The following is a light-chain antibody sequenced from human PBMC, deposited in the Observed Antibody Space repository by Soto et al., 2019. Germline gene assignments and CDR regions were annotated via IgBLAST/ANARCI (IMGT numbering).Light chain of an antibody. J-gene: IGKJ2*01. CDR3: QQRSGWRRT. CDR1: QSVSGY. CDR2: GAS. Sequence: EIVLTQSPPTLSLSPGESATLSCRASQSVSGYLAWFQQKPGHAPRLLIYGASNRATGIPARFSGSGSVTDFTLTISSLEPEDFAVYYWQQRSGWRRTFGQGTKLEI. V-gene: IGKV3-11*01.